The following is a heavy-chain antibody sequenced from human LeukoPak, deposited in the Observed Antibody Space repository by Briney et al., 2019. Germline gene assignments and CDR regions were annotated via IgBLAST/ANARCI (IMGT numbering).Heavy chain of an antibody. J-gene: IGHJ5*02. CDR2: ISYDGSNK. V-gene: IGHV3-30-3*01. CDR3: ARAAGVTMVRHPGARFDP. Sequence: GGSLRLSFAASGFTFSSYAMHWVRQAPGKGLEWVAVISYDGSNKYYADSVKGRFTISRDNSKNTLYLQMNSLRAEDTAVYYCARAAGVTMVRHPGARFDPWGQGTLVTVSS. CDR1: GFTFSSYA. D-gene: IGHD3-10*01.